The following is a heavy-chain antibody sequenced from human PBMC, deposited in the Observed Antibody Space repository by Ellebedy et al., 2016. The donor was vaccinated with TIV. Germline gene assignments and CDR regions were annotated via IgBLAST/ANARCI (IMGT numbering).Heavy chain of an antibody. J-gene: IGHJ6*02. CDR1: GGSISSGDYY. CDR3: ARAAGHCANGVCRHFSYYGMDV. Sequence: MPSETLSLTCTVSGGSISSGDYYRSWIRQPPGKALAWLGYMYYSGSTHYNPSLKSRVTISVDTSKNEFSLDLSSVTAADTAVYYCARAAGHCANGVCRHFSYYGMDVWGQGTTVTVSS. D-gene: IGHD2-8*01. V-gene: IGHV4-30-4*01. CDR2: MYYSGST.